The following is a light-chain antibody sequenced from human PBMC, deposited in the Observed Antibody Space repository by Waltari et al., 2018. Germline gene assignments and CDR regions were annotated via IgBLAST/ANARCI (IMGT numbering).Light chain of an antibody. Sequence: DIQMTQSPPSLSASVGARVTITCRASQSISNYLNWFQQKPGKAPKLLIYSASSFQSGVPSRFSGSGSGTDFTLTISSLQPEDFATYYCQQSYSTPRTFGQGTKLEI. J-gene: IGKJ2*01. CDR3: QQSYSTPRT. CDR2: SAS. V-gene: IGKV1-39*01. CDR1: QSISNY.